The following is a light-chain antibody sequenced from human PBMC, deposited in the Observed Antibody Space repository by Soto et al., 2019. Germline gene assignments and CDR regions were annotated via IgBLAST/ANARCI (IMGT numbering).Light chain of an antibody. V-gene: IGLV2-14*01. J-gene: IGLJ1*01. Sequence: QSALTQPASVSGSPGQSITISCTGTSSDVGFYNYVSWYQQQHPGKAPKHMIYEVDNRPSGVSIRFSGSKSGNTASLTISGLQAEDEADYYCSSYAHGSTYVCGTGTKLTVL. CDR1: SSDVGFYNY. CDR2: EVD. CDR3: SSYAHGSTYV.